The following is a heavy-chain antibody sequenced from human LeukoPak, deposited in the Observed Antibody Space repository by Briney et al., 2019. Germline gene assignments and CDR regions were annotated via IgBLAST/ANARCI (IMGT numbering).Heavy chain of an antibody. CDR2: INPNSGGT. CDR1: GYTFTGYY. CDR3: ARDRTIAAAGPKGLNY. Sequence: ASVKVSCKASGYTFTGYYIHWVRQAPGQGLEWMGWINPNSGGTNYAQKFQGRVTMTRDTSISTAYMELSRLRSDDTAVYYCARDRTIAAAGPKGLNYWGQGTLVTVSS. J-gene: IGHJ4*02. V-gene: IGHV1-2*02. D-gene: IGHD6-13*01.